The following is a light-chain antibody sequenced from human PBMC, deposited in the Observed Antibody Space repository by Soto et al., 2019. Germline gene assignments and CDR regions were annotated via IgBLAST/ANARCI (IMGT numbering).Light chain of an antibody. J-gene: IGKJ5*01. CDR1: ESISRH. CDR3: QQSYSTPSST. CDR2: ASS. Sequence: DIQMTQSPPSLSAFVGDRVTITCRARESISRHLNWYPQKPGKAPKLLIYASSSLQNGVPSRFSSGGSGTHFTLTISNLQPVDFASYYCQQSYSTPSSTCSQGTRLENK. V-gene: IGKV1-39*01.